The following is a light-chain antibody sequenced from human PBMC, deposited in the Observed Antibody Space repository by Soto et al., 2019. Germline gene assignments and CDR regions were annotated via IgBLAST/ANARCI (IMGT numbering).Light chain of an antibody. J-gene: IGKJ2*01. Sequence: DIVMTQSPDSLAVSLGERATINCKSSQSVLYSSNNKNYLAWYQQKPGQPPKLLIYWASTRESGVPDRFSGSGSGTDFTLTISILQAEDVAVYYCQQYYSTPPAYTFGQGTKLEIK. V-gene: IGKV4-1*01. CDR2: WAS. CDR3: QQYYSTPPAYT. CDR1: QSVLYSSNNKNY.